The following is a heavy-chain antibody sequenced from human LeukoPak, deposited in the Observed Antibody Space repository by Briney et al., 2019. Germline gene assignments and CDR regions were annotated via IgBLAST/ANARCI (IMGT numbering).Heavy chain of an antibody. D-gene: IGHD6-13*01. CDR3: ARLDRADYSTSPVPYYNYYMNA. Sequence: GGSLRLSCAASGFTFSSYAMSWVRQAPGKGLEWVSAISGSGGSTYYADSVKGRFTISRDNSKNTLYLQMNSLRAEDTAVYYCARLDRADYSTSPVPYYNYYMNAWDKGTTVIVSS. V-gene: IGHV3-23*01. CDR2: ISGSGGST. J-gene: IGHJ6*03. CDR1: GFTFSSYA.